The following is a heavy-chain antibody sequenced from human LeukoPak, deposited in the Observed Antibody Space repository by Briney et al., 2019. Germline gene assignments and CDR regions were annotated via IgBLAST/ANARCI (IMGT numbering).Heavy chain of an antibody. J-gene: IGHJ5*02. CDR2: IYYSGST. Sequence: SETLSLTCTVSGGSISSYYWSWIRQPPGKGLEWIGYIYYSGSTNYNPSLKSRVTISVDTSKNQFSLKLSSVTAADTAVYYCARHTSWYNWFDPWGQGTLVTVSS. CDR1: GGSISSYY. V-gene: IGHV4-59*08. D-gene: IGHD2-15*01. CDR3: ARHTSWYNWFDP.